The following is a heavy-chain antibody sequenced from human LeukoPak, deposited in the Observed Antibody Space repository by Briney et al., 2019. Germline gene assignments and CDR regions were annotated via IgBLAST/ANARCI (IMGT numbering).Heavy chain of an antibody. D-gene: IGHD5-18*01. CDR3: AREVGAGGTAMVPY. J-gene: IGHJ4*02. V-gene: IGHV4-39*07. CDR2: ISYSGST. CDR1: GGSITTTAYY. Sequence: PETLSLTCTLSGGSITTTAYYWDWIRQPPGKGLEGIASISYSGSTYYNPSLRSRVPISVDTSKNQFSLKLSSVTAADTAVYYCAREVGAGGTAMVPYWGQGTLVTVSS.